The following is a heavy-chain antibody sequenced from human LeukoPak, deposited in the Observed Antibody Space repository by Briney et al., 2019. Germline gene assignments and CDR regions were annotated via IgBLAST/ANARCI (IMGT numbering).Heavy chain of an antibody. CDR3: AKVLTTVTYKWCDP. D-gene: IGHD4-17*01. CDR2: ISGSGGST. V-gene: IGHV3-23*01. CDR1: GFTFSSYG. J-gene: IGHJ5*02. Sequence: PGGSLRLSCAASGFTFSSYGMGWVRQAPGKGLEWVSAISGSGGSTYYADSVKGRFTISRDNSKNTLYLQMNSLRAEDTAVYYCAKVLTTVTYKWCDPWGQGTLVTVSS.